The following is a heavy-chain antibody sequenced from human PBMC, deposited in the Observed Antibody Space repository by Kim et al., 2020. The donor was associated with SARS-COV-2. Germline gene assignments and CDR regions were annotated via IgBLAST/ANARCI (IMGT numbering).Heavy chain of an antibody. Sequence: CNTSNTHKFQRRVTITRDTYASTAYMELRSLRSEDTAVYYCARTNAMDVWGQGTTVTVSS. CDR2: CNT. V-gene: IGHV1-3*01. J-gene: IGHJ6*02. CDR3: ARTNAMDV.